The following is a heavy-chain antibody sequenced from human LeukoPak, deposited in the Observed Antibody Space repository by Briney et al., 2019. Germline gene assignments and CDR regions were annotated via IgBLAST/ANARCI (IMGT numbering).Heavy chain of an antibody. CDR3: AGDTPPGGEYYFEY. CDR2: IWHDGRKE. CDR1: GFSFSTYG. D-gene: IGHD3-16*01. J-gene: IGHJ4*02. Sequence: PGGSLRLSCAASGFSFSTYGMHWVRQAPDTGLEWVALIWHDGRKEYYADSVKGRFTISRDNSKNTLYLEMNSLRADDTAVYYCAGDTPPGGEYYFEYWGQGALVTVSS. V-gene: IGHV3-33*01.